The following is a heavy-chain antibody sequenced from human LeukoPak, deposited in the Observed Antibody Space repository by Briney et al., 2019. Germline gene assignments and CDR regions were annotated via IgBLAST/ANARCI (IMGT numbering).Heavy chain of an antibody. J-gene: IGHJ5*02. V-gene: IGHV4-30-4*08. CDR3: ARDHWRELRRWFDP. CDR2: IYYSGSA. D-gene: IGHD1-26*01. Sequence: PSETLSLTCTVSGGSISSGDYYWSWIRQPPGKGLEWIGYIYYSGSAYYNPSLKSRVTISVDTSKNQFSLKLSSVTAADTAVYYCARDHWRELRRWFDPWGQGTLVTVSS. CDR1: GGSISSGDYY.